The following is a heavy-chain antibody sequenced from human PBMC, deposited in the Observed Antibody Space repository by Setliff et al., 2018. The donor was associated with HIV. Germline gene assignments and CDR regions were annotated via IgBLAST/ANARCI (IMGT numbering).Heavy chain of an antibody. V-gene: IGHV4-61*05. Sequence: SETLSLTCTVSGGSISSSSNYWAWVRQPPGKGLEWIGYIYYSGSTNYNPSLKSRVTISADTSKNQISLKLSSGTAADTAVYFCARVSTWIQLPYWYFDRWGRGTLVTVSS. J-gene: IGHJ2*01. CDR1: GGSISSSSNY. CDR3: ARVSTWIQLPYWYFDR. D-gene: IGHD5-18*01. CDR2: IYYSGST.